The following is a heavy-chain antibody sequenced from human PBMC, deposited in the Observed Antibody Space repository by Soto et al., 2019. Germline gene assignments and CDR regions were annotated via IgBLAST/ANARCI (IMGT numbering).Heavy chain of an antibody. J-gene: IGHJ5*02. V-gene: IGHV4-4*02. D-gene: IGHD3-10*01. CDR3: ARRYMVRGVASWFDP. Sequence: SETLSLTCAVSGGSISSSNWWSWVRQPPGKGLEWIGEIYHSGSTNYNPSLKGRVTISVDKSKNQFSLKLSSVTAADTAVYYCARRYMVRGVASWFDPWGQGTLVTVSS. CDR2: IYHSGST. CDR1: GGSISSSNW.